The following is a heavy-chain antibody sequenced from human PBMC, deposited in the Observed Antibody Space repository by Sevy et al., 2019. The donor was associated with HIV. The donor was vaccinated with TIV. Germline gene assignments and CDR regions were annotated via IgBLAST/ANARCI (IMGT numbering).Heavy chain of an antibody. V-gene: IGHV3-23*01. J-gene: IGHJ3*02. CDR3: ARDGRGISAFDI. CDR1: EFTFSSHV. CDR2: ISGNGENT. D-gene: IGHD3-3*02. Sequence: GGSLRLSCAASEFTFSSHVVSWVRQAPGKGLEWVSAISGNGENTHYADSVRGRFTISRDNFKNTLYLHMSTLRAEDTALYYCARDGRGISAFDIWGQGTMVTVSS.